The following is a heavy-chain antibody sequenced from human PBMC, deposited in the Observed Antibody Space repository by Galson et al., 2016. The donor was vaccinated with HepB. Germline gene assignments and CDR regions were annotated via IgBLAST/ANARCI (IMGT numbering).Heavy chain of an antibody. Sequence: SLRLSCATYGVTLSTYTMTWVRQSPGKGLEWLSYISTTSETIFYADSVKGRFIVSRDNAKNSLYLQMNSLRAEDTAVYYCSAHKSSSWFDFWGQGTLVTVSS. D-gene: IGHD6-6*01. J-gene: IGHJ4*02. V-gene: IGHV3-48*04. CDR1: GVTLSTYT. CDR3: SAHKSSSWFDF. CDR2: ISTTSETI.